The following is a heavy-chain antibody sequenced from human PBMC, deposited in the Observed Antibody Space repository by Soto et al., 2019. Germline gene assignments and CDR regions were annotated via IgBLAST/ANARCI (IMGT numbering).Heavy chain of an antibody. CDR3: ARDYNDRQQQDYYYYGMDV. CDR1: GGSISSGGYY. CDR2: IYYSGST. J-gene: IGHJ6*02. D-gene: IGHD3-22*01. V-gene: IGHV4-31*03. Sequence: PSETLSLTCTVSGGSISSGGYYWSWIRQHPGKGLEWIGYIYYSGSTYYNPSLKSRVTISVDTSKNQFSLKLSSVTAADTAVYYCARDYNDRQQQDYYYYGMDVWGQGTTVTVYS.